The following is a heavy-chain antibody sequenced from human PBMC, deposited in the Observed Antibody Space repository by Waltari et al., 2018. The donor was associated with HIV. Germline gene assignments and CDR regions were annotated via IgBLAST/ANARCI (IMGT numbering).Heavy chain of an antibody. CDR1: GLLLADHY. J-gene: IGHJ5*02. Sequence: QVQLIQPAFEMRKPGTSVRLSCRASGLLLADHYIPWVRQGPRQIFEWMGIINAGGGDANSAQKFQARVTLTRDLFTGSIYMDLMSLKSDDTGVYFCARAGLGGLIQDFDIWGQGTQLIVSS. CDR2: INAGGGDA. V-gene: IGHV1-46*01. CDR3: ARAGLGGLIQDFDI. D-gene: IGHD1-26*01.